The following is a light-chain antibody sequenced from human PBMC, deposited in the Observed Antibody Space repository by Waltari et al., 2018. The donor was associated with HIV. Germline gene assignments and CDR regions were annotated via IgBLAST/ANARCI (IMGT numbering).Light chain of an antibody. CDR2: WAS. J-gene: IGKJ5*01. CDR3: QQHYESPIT. V-gene: IGKV4-1*01. CDR1: QSVFYSSNNQNY. Sequence: DIVMTEAPDSAPVSPGQRATMRWKSSQSVFYSSNNQNYLAWYQEKSGQPPKLLMSWASTRESGVPDRFSGSGSGTDFTLTISSLQAEDVAVCYCQQHYESPITFGQGTRLEIK.